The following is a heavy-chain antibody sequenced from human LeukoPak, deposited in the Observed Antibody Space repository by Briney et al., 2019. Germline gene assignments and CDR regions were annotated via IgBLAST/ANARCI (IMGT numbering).Heavy chain of an antibody. CDR2: IYYSGST. J-gene: IGHJ3*02. Sequence: SETLSFTCAVYGGSFSGYYWSWIRQPPGKGLEWIGYIYYSGSTYYNPSLKSRVTISVDTSKNQFSLKLSSVTAADTAVYYCARAPPYIWWGGGSDAFDIWGQGTMVTVSS. V-gene: IGHV4-34*09. CDR1: GGSFSGYY. D-gene: IGHD2-21*01. CDR3: ARAPPYIWWGGGSDAFDI.